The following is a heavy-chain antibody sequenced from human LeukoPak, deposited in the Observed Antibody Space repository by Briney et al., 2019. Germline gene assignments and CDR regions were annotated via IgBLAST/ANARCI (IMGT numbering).Heavy chain of an antibody. CDR3: ARARYDILTGYYL. J-gene: IGHJ4*02. V-gene: IGHV1-2*02. CDR2: INPNSGGT. Sequence: ASVKVSCKASGYTFTGYYMHWVRQAPGQGLEWMGWINPNSGGTNYAQKFQGRVTMTRDTSISTAYMELSRLRSDDTAVYYCARARYDILTGYYLWGQGTLVTVSS. D-gene: IGHD3-9*01. CDR1: GYTFTGYY.